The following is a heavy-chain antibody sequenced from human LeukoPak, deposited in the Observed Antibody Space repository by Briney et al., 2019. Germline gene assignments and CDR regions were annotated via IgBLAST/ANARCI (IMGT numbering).Heavy chain of an antibody. V-gene: IGHV3-30*04. CDR1: GFTFSTYA. D-gene: IGHD2-15*01. J-gene: IGHJ4*02. Sequence: GGSLRLSCAASGFTFSTYAMHWVRKAPGKGLERVAIILYYGSNNYYADSVKGRLTITRDNSKNTQFLQMNSLRADDTAGYYLSCTPSIFAEWGEGTLVTVSA. CDR2: ILYYGSNN. CDR3: SCTPSIFAE.